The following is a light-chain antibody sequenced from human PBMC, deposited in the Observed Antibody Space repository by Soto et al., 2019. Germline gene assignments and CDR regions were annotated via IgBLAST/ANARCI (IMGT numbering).Light chain of an antibody. Sequence: VLTQSPATVSSCPGDRVTHSCRASQSVSGNYLAWYQQKPGQAPRLLIYGVSTRATGVPARFSGSGSETDFSLTISSLQIEDFALYYCQQSNNWPPLTFGGGTKVDI. V-gene: IGKV3-15*01. J-gene: IGKJ4*01. CDR1: QSVSGNY. CDR3: QQSNNWPPLT. CDR2: GVS.